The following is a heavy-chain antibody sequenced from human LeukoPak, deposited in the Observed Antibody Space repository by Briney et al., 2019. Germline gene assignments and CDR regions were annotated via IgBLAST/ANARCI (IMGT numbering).Heavy chain of an antibody. J-gene: IGHJ6*04. V-gene: IGHV6-1*01. CDR1: GDTVSSNRAS. Sequence: SQTLSLTCAISGDTVSSNRASWHWIRQSPSRGLEWLGRTYYRSKWYNDYAVSVKSRITINPDTSKNQFSLLLNSVTPEDTAVYYCARAVVANSYDYYGVDVWGEGTTVTVSS. D-gene: IGHD2-15*01. CDR2: TYYRSKWYN. CDR3: ARAVVANSYDYYGVDV.